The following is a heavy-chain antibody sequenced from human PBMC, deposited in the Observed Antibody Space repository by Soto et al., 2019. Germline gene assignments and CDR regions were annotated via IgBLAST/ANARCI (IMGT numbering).Heavy chain of an antibody. V-gene: IGHV1-69*02. D-gene: IGHD2-2*01. CDR3: ARSWGYQARNYYYYMDV. J-gene: IGHJ6*03. Sequence: GASVKVSCKASGGTFSSYTISWVRQAPGQGLEWMGRIIPILGIANYAQKFQGRVTITADKSTSTAYMELSSLRSEDTAVYYCARSWGYQARNYYYYMDVWGKGTTVTVSS. CDR1: GGTFSSYT. CDR2: IIPILGIA.